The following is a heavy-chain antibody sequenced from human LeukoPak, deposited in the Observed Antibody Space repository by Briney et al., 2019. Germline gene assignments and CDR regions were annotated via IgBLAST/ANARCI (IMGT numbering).Heavy chain of an antibody. CDR2: INPKSGGT. CDR1: GYTFTGYY. Sequence: ASVKVSCNASGYTFTGYYMHWVRQAPGQGRGWMGWINPKSGGTNYAQKFQGRVTMTRDTSISTAYMELSRRTSEETAVYYCARGSSDYGGNLIDYWGQGTLVTVSS. V-gene: IGHV1-2*02. D-gene: IGHD4-23*01. J-gene: IGHJ4*02. CDR3: ARGSSDYGGNLIDY.